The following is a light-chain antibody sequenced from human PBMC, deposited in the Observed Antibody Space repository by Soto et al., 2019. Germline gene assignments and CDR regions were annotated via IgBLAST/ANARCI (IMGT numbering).Light chain of an antibody. CDR2: GNS. CDR3: QSYDSSLSVV. J-gene: IGLJ2*01. CDR1: SXNIGAGYD. Sequence: QSALTQPPSVSGXPXXXXTXSCTXSSXNIGAGYDVHWYQQLPGTAPKLLIYGNSNRPSGVPDRFSGSKSGTSASLAITGLQAEDEADYYCQSYDSSLSVVFGGGTKLTVL. V-gene: IGLV1-40*01.